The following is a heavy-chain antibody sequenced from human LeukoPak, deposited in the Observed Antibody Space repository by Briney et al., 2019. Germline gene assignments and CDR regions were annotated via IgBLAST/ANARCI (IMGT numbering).Heavy chain of an antibody. J-gene: IGHJ5*02. CDR2: ISYDGSNK. CDR3: AKSGMVPRYFDWYTPTDWFDP. V-gene: IGHV3-30*18. D-gene: IGHD3-9*01. Sequence: HPGRSLRLSCAASGFTFSSYGMRWVRQAPGKGLEWVAVISYDGSNKYYADSVKGRFTISRDNSKNTLYLQMNSLRAEDTAVYYCAKSGMVPRYFDWYTPTDWFDPWGQGTLVTVSS. CDR1: GFTFSSYG.